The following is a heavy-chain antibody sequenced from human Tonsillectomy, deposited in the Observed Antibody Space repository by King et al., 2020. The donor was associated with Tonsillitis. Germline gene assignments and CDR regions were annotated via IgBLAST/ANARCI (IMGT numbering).Heavy chain of an antibody. Sequence: VQLQESGPGLVKPSGTLSLTCAVSAGSISSTNWWSWVRQAPGKGLEWIGEIYHSGNTYYNPSLKSRVTISVDKSKNQFSLKLSSVTAADTAVYYCARHDSSGFIGRAFDIWGQGTMVTVSS. D-gene: IGHD3-22*01. J-gene: IGHJ3*02. CDR2: IYHSGNT. CDR3: ARHDSSGFIGRAFDI. CDR1: AGSISSTNW. V-gene: IGHV4-4*02.